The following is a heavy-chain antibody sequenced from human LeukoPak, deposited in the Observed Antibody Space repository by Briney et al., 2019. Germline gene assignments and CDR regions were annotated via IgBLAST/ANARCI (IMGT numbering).Heavy chain of an antibody. CDR3: ARDSGSGSYYNDGFDY. J-gene: IGHJ4*02. CDR1: GYTFTGYY. V-gene: IGHV1-2*02. CDR2: INPNSGGT. D-gene: IGHD3-10*01. Sequence: ASVKVSCKASGYTFTGYYMHWVRQAPGQGHEWMGWINPNSGGTNYAQKFQGRVTMTRDTSISTAYMELSRLRSDDTAVYYCARDSGSGSYYNDGFDYWGQGTLVTVSS.